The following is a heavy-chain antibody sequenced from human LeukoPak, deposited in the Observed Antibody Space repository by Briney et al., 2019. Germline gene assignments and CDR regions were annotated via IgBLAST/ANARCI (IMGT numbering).Heavy chain of an antibody. Sequence: ASVKVSCKASGYTFTSYDINWVRQATGQGLEWMGWMNPISGNTGHAQKFQGRVTMTRDTSISTAYMELSSLRSEDTAVYYCARSGIAAAGTHFQHWGQGTLVTVSS. V-gene: IGHV1-8*01. J-gene: IGHJ1*01. CDR2: MNPISGNT. D-gene: IGHD6-13*01. CDR1: GYTFTSYD. CDR3: ARSGIAAAGTHFQH.